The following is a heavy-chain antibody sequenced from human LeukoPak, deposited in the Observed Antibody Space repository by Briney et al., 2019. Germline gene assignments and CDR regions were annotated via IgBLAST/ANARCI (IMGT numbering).Heavy chain of an antibody. CDR1: VYTCTSYY. V-gene: IGHV1-46*01. CDR2: INPSGGST. Sequence: ASVKVSCKASVYTCTSYYMHWVRQAPGQGLEWMGIINPSGGSTSYAQKFQGRVTMTRDTSTSTVYMELSSLRSEDTAVYYCARSYGSGSYYNNWFDPWGQGTLVTVSS. D-gene: IGHD3-10*01. CDR3: ARSYGSGSYYNNWFDP. J-gene: IGHJ5*02.